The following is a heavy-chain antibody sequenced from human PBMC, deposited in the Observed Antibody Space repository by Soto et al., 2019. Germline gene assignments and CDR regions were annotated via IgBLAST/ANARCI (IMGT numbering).Heavy chain of an antibody. CDR1: GFTFSSYW. V-gene: IGHV3-7*01. CDR2: IKQDGSEK. J-gene: IGHJ6*03. D-gene: IGHD6-13*01. Sequence: GGSLRLSCAASGFTFSSYWMSWVRQAPGKGLEWVANIKQDGSEKYYVDSVKGRFTISRDNAKNSLYLQMNSLRAEDTAVYYCARDWIAAAGITRDYYYMDVWGKGTTVTVS. CDR3: ARDWIAAAGITRDYYYMDV.